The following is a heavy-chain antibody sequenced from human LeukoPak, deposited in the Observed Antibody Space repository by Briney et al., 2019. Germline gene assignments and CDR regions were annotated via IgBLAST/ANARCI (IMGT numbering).Heavy chain of an antibody. Sequence: AGGSLRLSCAASGFTFSDSYMSWIRQAAGKGLEWVSYISSTSSHTNYADSVKGRFTISRDNAKKSLYLQMNSLRAEDTAVYYCARGSARWFGPWGQGTLVTVSS. J-gene: IGHJ5*02. V-gene: IGHV3-11*05. CDR2: ISSTSSHT. CDR1: GFTFSDSY. CDR3: ARGSARWFGP.